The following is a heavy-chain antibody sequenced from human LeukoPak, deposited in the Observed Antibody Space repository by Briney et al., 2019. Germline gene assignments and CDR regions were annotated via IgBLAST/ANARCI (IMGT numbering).Heavy chain of an antibody. V-gene: IGHV4-59*08. Sequence: SETLSLTCTVSGGSISSYYWSWIRQPPGKGLEWIGYIYYSGSTNYNPSLKSRVTISVGTSKNQFSLKLSSVTAADTAVYYCARRTLIAAAGTVYYYYGMDVWGQGTTVTVSS. D-gene: IGHD6-13*01. CDR3: ARRTLIAAAGTVYYYYGMDV. J-gene: IGHJ6*02. CDR2: IYYSGST. CDR1: GGSISSYY.